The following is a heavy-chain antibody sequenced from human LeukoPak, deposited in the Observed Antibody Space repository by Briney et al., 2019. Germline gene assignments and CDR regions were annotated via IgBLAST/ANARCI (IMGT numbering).Heavy chain of an antibody. J-gene: IGHJ4*02. Sequence: SETLSLTCTVSGGSISSYYWSWIRQPPGKGLEWIGYIYYSGSTNYNPSLKSRVTISVDTSKNQFSLKLSSVTAADTAVYYCARTPVYGSGSSFDYWGQGTLVTVSS. CDR3: ARTPVYGSGSSFDY. D-gene: IGHD3-10*01. V-gene: IGHV4-59*08. CDR2: IYYSGST. CDR1: GGSISSYY.